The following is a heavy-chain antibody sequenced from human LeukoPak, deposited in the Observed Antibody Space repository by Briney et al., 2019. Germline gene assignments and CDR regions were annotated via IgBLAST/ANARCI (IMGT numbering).Heavy chain of an antibody. D-gene: IGHD5-12*01. CDR2: IYPRDSDT. J-gene: IGHJ4*02. CDR1: GYIFTNYR. Sequence: GESLKISCKASGYIFTNYRIGWVRQMPGKGLEWMGIIYPRDSDTRYSPSFQGQVTVSADKSISTAYLQWNTLEASDTAMYYCARRQYSGYDFDFWGQGTLVTVSS. V-gene: IGHV5-51*01. CDR3: ARRQYSGYDFDF.